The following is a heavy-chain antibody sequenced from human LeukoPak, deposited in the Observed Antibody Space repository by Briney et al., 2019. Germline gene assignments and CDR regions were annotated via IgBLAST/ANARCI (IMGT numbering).Heavy chain of an antibody. CDR3: ARDWICDY. Sequence: GGSLRLSCAASGFTFSSYAMHWVRQAPGKGLEWVAVISYDGSNKYYADSVKGRFTTSRDNSKNTLYLQMNSLRAEDTAVYYCARDWICDYWGQGTLVTVSS. CDR2: ISYDGSNK. CDR1: GFTFSSYA. J-gene: IGHJ4*02. D-gene: IGHD2-2*03. V-gene: IGHV3-30-3*01.